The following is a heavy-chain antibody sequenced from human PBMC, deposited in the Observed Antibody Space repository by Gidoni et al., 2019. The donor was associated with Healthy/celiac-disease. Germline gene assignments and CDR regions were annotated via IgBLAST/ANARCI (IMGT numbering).Heavy chain of an antibody. Sequence: QVQLQQWGAGLLKPSETLSLTCAVYGGSFSDYYWSWIRQPPGKGLEWIGEINDSGSTNYNPSLKSRVTISADTSKNQFSLKQTSVTAADTAVYYCARGGGDLAFWGQGTLVTVSS. D-gene: IGHD3-16*01. CDR2: INDSGST. CDR1: GGSFSDYY. CDR3: ARGGGDLAF. V-gene: IGHV4-34*01. J-gene: IGHJ4*02.